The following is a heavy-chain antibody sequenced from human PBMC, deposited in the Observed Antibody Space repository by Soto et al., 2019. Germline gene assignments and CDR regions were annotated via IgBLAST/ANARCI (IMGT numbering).Heavy chain of an antibody. D-gene: IGHD1-26*01. J-gene: IGHJ1*01. CDR2: INQDGSQK. V-gene: IGHV3-7*04. CDR1: ESTVRRDW. CDR3: SGGVGDAF. Sequence: GGSLRLSCIILESTVRRDWMNWVRQAPGKGLEWVAHINQDGSQKYYVDSVKGRFSISRDNANNLLSLQMNNLGAGDTAMYYCSGGVGDAFWGQGTLVTVSS.